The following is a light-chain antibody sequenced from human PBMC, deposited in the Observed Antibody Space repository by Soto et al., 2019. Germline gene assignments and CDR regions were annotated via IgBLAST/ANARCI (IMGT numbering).Light chain of an antibody. J-gene: IGLJ3*02. CDR3: TSYTSSSLGV. CDR1: SSDVGGYNY. Sequence: QSALTQPASVSGSHGQSITISCTGTSSDVGGYNYVSWYQQHPGKAPKLMIYEVSNRPSGVSNRFSGSKSGNTASLTISGLQAEDEADYYCTSYTSSSLGVFDGGTKLTVL. V-gene: IGLV2-14*01. CDR2: EVS.